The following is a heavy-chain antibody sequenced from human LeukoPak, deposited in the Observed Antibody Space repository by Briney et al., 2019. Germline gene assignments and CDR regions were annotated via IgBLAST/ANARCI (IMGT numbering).Heavy chain of an antibody. D-gene: IGHD2-21*02. V-gene: IGHV4-39*07. CDR1: GGSISSSSYY. CDR2: IYHSGST. J-gene: IGHJ3*02. Sequence: SETLSRTCTVSGGSISSSSYYWGWIRQPPGKGLEWIGSIYHSGSTYYNPSLKSRLTISVDTSKNQFSLKLSSVTAADTAVYYCARDNVVVTAAFDIWGPGTMVTVSS. CDR3: ARDNVVVTAAFDI.